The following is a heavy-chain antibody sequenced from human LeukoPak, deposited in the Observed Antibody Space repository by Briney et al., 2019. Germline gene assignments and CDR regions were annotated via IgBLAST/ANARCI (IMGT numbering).Heavy chain of an antibody. Sequence: SETLSLTCTVSGYSISSGYYWGWIRQPPGKGLEWIGSIYHSGSTYYNPSLKSRVTISVDTSKNQFSLKLSSVTAADTAVYYCASGIAAAVDDAFDIWGQGTMVTVSS. V-gene: IGHV4-38-2*02. CDR2: IYHSGST. CDR1: GYSISSGYY. J-gene: IGHJ3*02. CDR3: ASGIAAAVDDAFDI. D-gene: IGHD6-13*01.